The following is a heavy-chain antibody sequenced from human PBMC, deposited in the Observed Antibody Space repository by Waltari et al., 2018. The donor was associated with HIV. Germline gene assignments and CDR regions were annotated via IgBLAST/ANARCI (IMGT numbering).Heavy chain of an antibody. J-gene: IGHJ3*02. D-gene: IGHD3-9*01. CDR3: ARAGFYNTLTGYRAGASHI. CDR1: EYTFVNYG. Sequence: VQSGTVMKKPGASVRVSCRPFEYTFVNYGLNWVRQAPGQGLQWVGWINPRTGDTKYAQNVQGRVSLTTDTSTITAYMELRSLRPDDTAIYYCARAGFYNTLTGYRAGASHIWGQGTMVIVSS. V-gene: IGHV1-18*01. CDR2: INPRTGDT.